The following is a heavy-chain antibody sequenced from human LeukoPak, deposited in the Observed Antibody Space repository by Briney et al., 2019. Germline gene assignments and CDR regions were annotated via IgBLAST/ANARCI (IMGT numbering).Heavy chain of an antibody. J-gene: IGHJ3*01. Sequence: ASVKVSCKASGYTFTSHGISWVRQAPGQGLEWMGWISAYNGNTNYAQKLQGRVTMTTDTSTSTAYMELRSLRSDDTAVYYCATEWNYYDSSGFSGWGQGTMVTVSS. CDR3: ATEWNYYDSSGFSG. CDR1: GYTFTSHG. D-gene: IGHD3-22*01. CDR2: ISAYNGNT. V-gene: IGHV1-18*01.